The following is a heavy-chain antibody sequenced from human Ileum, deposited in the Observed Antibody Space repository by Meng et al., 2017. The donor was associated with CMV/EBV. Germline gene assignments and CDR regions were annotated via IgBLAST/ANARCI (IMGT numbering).Heavy chain of an antibody. CDR2: LIPIFGTP. CDR1: GGPFNSNA. J-gene: IGHJ5*02. V-gene: IGHV1-69*13. CDR3: ARSPLPAALDWFDP. Sequence: SAKVSCKTSGGPFNSNAISWVRQAPGQGLEWMGGLIPIFGTPKYAQKFQGRVTITADESTSTTYMELTSLTSDDTAVYYCARSPLPAALDWFDPWGQGTLVTVSS. D-gene: IGHD2-2*01.